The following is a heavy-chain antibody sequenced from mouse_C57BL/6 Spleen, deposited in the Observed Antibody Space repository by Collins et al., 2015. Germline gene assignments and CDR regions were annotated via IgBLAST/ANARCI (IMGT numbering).Heavy chain of an antibody. J-gene: IGHJ4*01. CDR3: TRGYYEYAMDY. CDR2: IDPEDGET. CDR1: GFNIKDYY. Sequence: AELVKPGASVKLSCTASGFNIKDYYMHWVKQRTEQGLEWIGRIDPEDGETQYAPKFQGKATITADTSSNTAYLQLSSLTSEDTAVYYCTRGYYEYAMDYWGQGTSVTVSS. D-gene: IGHD1-1*01. V-gene: IGHV14-2*01.